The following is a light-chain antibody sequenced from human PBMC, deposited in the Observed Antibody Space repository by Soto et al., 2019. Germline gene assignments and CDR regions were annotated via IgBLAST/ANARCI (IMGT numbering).Light chain of an antibody. Sequence: SALPQPASVSVSPGQSITISCTGTSSDIGAYKYVSWYQQHPGRAPKLMIFDVTNRPSGVSNRFSGSKSGNTASLTISGLQADDEADYYCSSYTISSTFVFGTGTKVTVL. CDR2: DVT. J-gene: IGLJ1*01. CDR3: SSYTISSTFV. CDR1: SSDIGAYKY. V-gene: IGLV2-14*03.